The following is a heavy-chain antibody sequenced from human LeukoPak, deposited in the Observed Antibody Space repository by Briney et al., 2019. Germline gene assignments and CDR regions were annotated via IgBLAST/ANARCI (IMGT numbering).Heavy chain of an antibody. CDR2: IHSSGST. J-gene: IGHJ4*02. Sequence: SETLSLTCTVSGGSIGNYHWGWIRQPAGKGLEWIGQIHSSGSTNYNPPLKSRVSMSIDTTEDQVSLTIRSVTAADTAFYYCARRDISSGWSFDYWGQGTLVTVSS. D-gene: IGHD6-19*01. V-gene: IGHV4-4*07. CDR3: ARRDISSGWSFDY. CDR1: GGSIGNYH.